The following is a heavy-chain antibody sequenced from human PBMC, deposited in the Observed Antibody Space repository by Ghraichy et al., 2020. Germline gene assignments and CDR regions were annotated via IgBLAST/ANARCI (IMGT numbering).Heavy chain of an antibody. CDR3: ARHGAYYDYVWGGYRLYYFDY. J-gene: IGHJ4*02. D-gene: IGHD3-16*02. CDR1: GGSISSSSYY. Sequence: SETLSLTCTVSGGSISSSSYYWGWIRQPPGKGLEWIGSIYYSGSTYYNPSLKSRVTISVDTSKNQFSLKLSSVTAADTAVYYCARHGAYYDYVWGGYRLYYFDYWGQGTLVTVSS. V-gene: IGHV4-39*01. CDR2: IYYSGST.